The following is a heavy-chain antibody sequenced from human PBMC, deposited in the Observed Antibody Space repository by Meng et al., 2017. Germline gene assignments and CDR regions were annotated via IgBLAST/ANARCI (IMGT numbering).Heavy chain of an antibody. Sequence: SVTLSLTCTVSGGSISSYYWSWIRQPPGKGLEWIGYIYYSGSTNYNPSLKSRVTISVDTSKNQFSLKLSSVTAADTAVYYCARASYYDIPNWLDPWGQGTLVTVSS. D-gene: IGHD3-9*01. V-gene: IGHV4-59*01. CDR2: IYYSGST. CDR3: ARASYYDIPNWLDP. J-gene: IGHJ5*02. CDR1: GGSISSYY.